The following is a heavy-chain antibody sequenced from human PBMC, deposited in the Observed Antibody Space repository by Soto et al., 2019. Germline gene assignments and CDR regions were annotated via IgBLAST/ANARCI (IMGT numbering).Heavy chain of an antibody. V-gene: IGHV1-18*01. Sequence: ASVKVSCKASGYTFSSYGITWVRQAPGQGLEWMGWISAYNGNTNYAQRFQGRVTMTTDTSTSTAYMDLRSLRSDDTAVYYCAKTDGYCSGNSCYPFDYWGLGTLVTVSS. D-gene: IGHD2-15*01. CDR3: AKTDGYCSGNSCYPFDY. J-gene: IGHJ4*02. CDR1: GYTFSSYG. CDR2: ISAYNGNT.